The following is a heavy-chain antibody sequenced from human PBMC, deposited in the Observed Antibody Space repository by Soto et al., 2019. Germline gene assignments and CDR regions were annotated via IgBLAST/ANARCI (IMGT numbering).Heavy chain of an antibody. CDR3: ATIPLPGSSGYDSYGMDV. J-gene: IGHJ6*02. Sequence: EVQLVESGGGLVRPGGYLRLSCAASGCTFSSYSMNWVRQAPGKGLEWVSSISTSSSYRYYVDSVKGRFTISRDNAKNSLYLQMNSLRAEDTAVYYSATIPLPGSSGYDSYGMDVWGQGTTVTVSS. CDR2: ISTSSSYR. V-gene: IGHV3-21*01. D-gene: IGHD2-2*02. CDR1: GCTFSSYS.